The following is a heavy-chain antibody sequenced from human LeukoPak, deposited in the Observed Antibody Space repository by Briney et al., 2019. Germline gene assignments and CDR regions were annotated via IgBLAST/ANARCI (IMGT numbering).Heavy chain of an antibody. CDR2: VYGDDST. D-gene: IGHD4-17*01. CDR1: GLTVTDSH. Sequence: GGSLRLSCAASGLTVTDSHMKWVRQAPGKGVEWVSVVYGDDSTDYADSVKGRFAISRDNSKTTIYLQMSSLRADDTAVYFCARHVSYGDYIAFDYWGQGILVTVSS. J-gene: IGHJ4*02. V-gene: IGHV3-66*04. CDR3: ARHVSYGDYIAFDY.